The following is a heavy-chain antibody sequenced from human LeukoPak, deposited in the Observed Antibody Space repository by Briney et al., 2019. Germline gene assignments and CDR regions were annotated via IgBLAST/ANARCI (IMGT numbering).Heavy chain of an antibody. CDR1: GGSISSSSYY. D-gene: IGHD3-16*01. V-gene: IGHV4-39*01. CDR3: ARWEEHSALRVHAFDI. CDR2: IYYSGST. Sequence: SETLSLTCTVSGGSISSSSYYWGWIRQPPGKGLEWIGSIYYSGSTYYNPSLKSRVTISVDTSKNQFSLKLSSVTAADTAVYYCARWEEHSALRVHAFDIWGQGTMVTVSS. J-gene: IGHJ3*02.